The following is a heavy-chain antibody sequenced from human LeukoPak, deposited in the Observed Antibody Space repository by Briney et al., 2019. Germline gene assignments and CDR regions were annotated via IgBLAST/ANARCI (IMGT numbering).Heavy chain of an antibody. CDR2: IYSSGTT. J-gene: IGHJ4*01. V-gene: IGHV4-59*01. Sequence: PSETLSLTCIVSGGSLHRSFWTWVRQPPGKGLQWIGRIYSSGTTDYSPSLKSRLTISIDTSMNQFSLRLASVTAADTAVYYCGRRPAVDGPIDNWGHGILVAVSS. CDR3: GRRPAVDGPIDN. CDR1: GGSLHRSF. D-gene: IGHD3/OR15-3a*01.